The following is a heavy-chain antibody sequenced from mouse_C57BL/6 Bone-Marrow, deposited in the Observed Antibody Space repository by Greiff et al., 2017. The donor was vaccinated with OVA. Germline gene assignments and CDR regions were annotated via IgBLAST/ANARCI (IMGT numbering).Heavy chain of an antibody. CDR1: GFNIKDYY. Sequence: EVQLQQSGAELVRPGASVKLSCTASGFNIKDYYMHWVKQRPEQGLEWIGRIDPEDGDTEYAPKFQGKATMTADTSSTTAYLQLSSLTSEDTAVYYCTTGGPYYFDYWGQGTTLTVSS. V-gene: IGHV14-1*01. CDR2: IDPEDGDT. CDR3: TTGGPYYFDY. J-gene: IGHJ2*01.